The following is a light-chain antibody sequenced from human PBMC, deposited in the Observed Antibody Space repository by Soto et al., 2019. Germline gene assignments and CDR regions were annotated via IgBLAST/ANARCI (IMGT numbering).Light chain of an antibody. CDR3: LLSFSDGRGI. V-gene: IGLV7-46*01. J-gene: IGLJ2*01. CDR1: TGPVTSGHY. Sequence: QAVVTQESSLTVSPGGTVTLTCGSSTGPVTSGHYPYWFQQRPGQAPKTLIYDTSSKHSWTPARFSGSLLGGRAALTLAGAQPEDEVDYYCLLSFSDGRGIFGGGTKLTVL. CDR2: DTS.